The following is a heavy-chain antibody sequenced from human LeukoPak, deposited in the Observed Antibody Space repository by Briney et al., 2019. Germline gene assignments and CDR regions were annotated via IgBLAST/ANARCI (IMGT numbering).Heavy chain of an antibody. CDR2: INPSGGST. V-gene: IGHV1-46*01. CDR3: ARVEAWGYSRGVDY. CDR1: GYAFTSYY. Sequence: ASVQVSCKASGYAFTSYYMHWVRQATGQGLGWLGIINPSGGSTSYAQKFQGRVTMTRDTSTSTVYMELSSLRSEDTAVYYCARVEAWGYSRGVDYWGQGTLVTVSS. D-gene: IGHD6-13*01. J-gene: IGHJ4*02.